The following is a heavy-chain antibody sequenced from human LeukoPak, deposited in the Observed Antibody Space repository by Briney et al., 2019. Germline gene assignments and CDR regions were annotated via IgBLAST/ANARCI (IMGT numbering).Heavy chain of an antibody. V-gene: IGHV4-59*01. CDR3: ARGEWLLWDY. Sequence: SETLSLTRTVSGGSISSYYWSWIRQPPGKGLEWIGYIYYSGSTNCNPSLKSRVTISVDTSKNQFSLKLSSVTAADTAVYYCARGEWLLWDYWGQGTLVTVSS. D-gene: IGHD6-19*01. J-gene: IGHJ4*02. CDR1: GGSISSYY. CDR2: IYYSGST.